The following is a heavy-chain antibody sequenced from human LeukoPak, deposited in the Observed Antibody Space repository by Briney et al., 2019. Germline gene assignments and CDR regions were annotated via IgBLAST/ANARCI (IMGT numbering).Heavy chain of an antibody. J-gene: IGHJ4*02. Sequence: SGGSLRLSCAASGFTFSSYAMNWVRQAPGKGLEWVSAISGSGGGTYYADSVKGWFTISRDNSKNTLHLQMNSLRAEDTALYYCAKDDVYCGGGSCFGDLDSWGQGTLVTVSS. CDR2: ISGSGGGT. CDR3: AKDDVYCGGGSCFGDLDS. D-gene: IGHD2-15*01. CDR1: GFTFSSYA. V-gene: IGHV3-23*01.